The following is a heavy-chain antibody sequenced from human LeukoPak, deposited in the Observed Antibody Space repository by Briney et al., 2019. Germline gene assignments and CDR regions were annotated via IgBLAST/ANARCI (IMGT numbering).Heavy chain of an antibody. CDR1: VFTFSSDA. Sequence: GGSLRLSCAASVFTFSSDAMTWVRQTPGKGLEWVSAVSGSGGHTYYADSVKGRFTISRDNSKNTLYLQMDTLRAEDTAVYYCAKDAALYPFFFDYWGQGTLVTVSS. V-gene: IGHV3-23*01. D-gene: IGHD3-16*01. J-gene: IGHJ4*02. CDR2: VSGSGGHT. CDR3: AKDAALYPFFFDY.